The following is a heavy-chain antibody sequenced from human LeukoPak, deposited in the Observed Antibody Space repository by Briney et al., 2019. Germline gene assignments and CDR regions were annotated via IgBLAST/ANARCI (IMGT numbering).Heavy chain of an antibody. Sequence: ASVKVSCNASGYSFADYYMHWVRQAPGQGLERMGWIKPNSGDTRSAQKFQGRVIMTRDTSTGTAYMELSSLRYDDTAVYYCATNILVRDIINWFDPWGQGTLVTVSS. J-gene: IGHJ5*02. CDR3: ATNILVRDIINWFDP. D-gene: IGHD3-10*01. V-gene: IGHV1-2*02. CDR2: IKPNSGDT. CDR1: GYSFADYY.